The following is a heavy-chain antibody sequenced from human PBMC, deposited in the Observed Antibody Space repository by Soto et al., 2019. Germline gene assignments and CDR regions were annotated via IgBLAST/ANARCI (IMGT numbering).Heavy chain of an antibody. CDR2: IYHSGST. Sequence: KTSETLSLTCAVSGGSISSSNWWSWVRQPPGKGLEWIGEIYHSGSTNYNPSLKSRVTISVDKSKNQFSLKLSSVTAADTAVYYCARDTRYYYGSGTKRSGGSYGMDVWGQGTTVTVSS. J-gene: IGHJ6*02. D-gene: IGHD3-10*01. V-gene: IGHV4-4*02. CDR3: ARDTRYYYGSGTKRSGGSYGMDV. CDR1: GGSISSSNW.